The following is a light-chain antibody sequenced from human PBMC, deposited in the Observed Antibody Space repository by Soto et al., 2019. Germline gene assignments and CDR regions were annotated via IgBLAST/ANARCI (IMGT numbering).Light chain of an antibody. V-gene: IGKV1-39*01. CDR2: AAS. CDR1: QSISSW. Sequence: DIQMTQSPSTLSASVGDRVTITCRASQSISSWLAWYQQKPGKAPKLLIFAASSLQSGVPSRFSGSGSGTNFTLTISSLQPEDFAAYYCQQGYSAPITFGQGTRLEIK. J-gene: IGKJ5*01. CDR3: QQGYSAPIT.